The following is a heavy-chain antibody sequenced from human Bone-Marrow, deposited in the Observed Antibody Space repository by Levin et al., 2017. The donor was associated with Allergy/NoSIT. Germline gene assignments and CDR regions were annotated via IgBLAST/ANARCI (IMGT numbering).Heavy chain of an antibody. V-gene: IGHV1-46*01. CDR1: GYTFTSYY. CDR3: ARGGGGYYGGNLSGALDY. CDR2: INPSGGST. D-gene: IGHD4-23*01. J-gene: IGHJ4*02. Sequence: ASVKVSCKASGYTFTSYYMHWVRQAPGQGLEWMGIINPSGGSTSYAQKFQGRVTMTRDTSTSTVYMELSSLRSEDTAVYYCARGGGGYYGGNLSGALDYWGQGTLVTVSS.